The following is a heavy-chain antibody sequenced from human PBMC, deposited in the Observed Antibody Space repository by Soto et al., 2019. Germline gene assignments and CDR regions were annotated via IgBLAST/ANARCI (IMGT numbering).Heavy chain of an antibody. D-gene: IGHD1-26*01. J-gene: IGHJ4*02. V-gene: IGHV1-18*01. CDR3: ARNPSGSNFDY. Sequence: ASVKVSCKASGYTFRSYGISWVRQAPGQGLQWMGWISAYSGNTDYAQRFQGRVTMTTDTSTSAAYMELRSLRYDDTAVYYCARNPSGSNFDYWGQGTLVTVSS. CDR2: ISAYSGNT. CDR1: GYTFRSYG.